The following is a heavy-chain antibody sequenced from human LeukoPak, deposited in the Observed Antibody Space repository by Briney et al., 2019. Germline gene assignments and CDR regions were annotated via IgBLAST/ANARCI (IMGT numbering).Heavy chain of an antibody. CDR3: AREQRVASLDY. Sequence: GGSLRLSCVASGFTFSEFWMSWVRQAPGKGLEWVSSISSSSSYIYYADSVKGRFTISRDNAKNSLYLQMNSLRAEDTAVYYCAREQRVASLDYWGQGTLVTVSS. D-gene: IGHD5-12*01. CDR1: GFTFSEFW. CDR2: ISSSSSYI. V-gene: IGHV3-21*01. J-gene: IGHJ4*02.